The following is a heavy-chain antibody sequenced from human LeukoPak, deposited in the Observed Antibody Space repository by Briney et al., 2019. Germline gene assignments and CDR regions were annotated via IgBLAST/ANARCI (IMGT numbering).Heavy chain of an antibody. CDR1: GYTFAAHH. CDR2: ILPDGRDT. D-gene: IGHD3-10*01. Sequence: GASVKVSCKASGYTFAAHHIHWVRQAPGQGLEWMGWILPDGRDTKCSQKFQDRMTLTTDTSTNTAYMELSRLKPDDTAVYYCSGRYGPGPVWGQGTLISASP. J-gene: IGHJ4*02. CDR3: SGRYGPGPV. V-gene: IGHV1-2*02.